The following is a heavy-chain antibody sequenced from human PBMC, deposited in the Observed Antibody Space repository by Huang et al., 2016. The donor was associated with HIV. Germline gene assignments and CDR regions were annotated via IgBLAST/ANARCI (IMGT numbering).Heavy chain of an antibody. CDR2: IYPGDADT. CDR1: GYRFRSNW. CDR3: ARLIGSPSFYYGLDV. D-gene: IGHD3-10*01. V-gene: IGHV5-51*01. Sequence: EVQLVQSGAEVKKPGESLKISCKGSGYRFRSNWIGWVRQMPGKGLAWIGIIYPGDADTRHSPSFQGQVTISADKSINTAYLQWSSLKASDTAMYYCARLIGSPSFYYGLDVWGQGTTVTVSS. J-gene: IGHJ6*02.